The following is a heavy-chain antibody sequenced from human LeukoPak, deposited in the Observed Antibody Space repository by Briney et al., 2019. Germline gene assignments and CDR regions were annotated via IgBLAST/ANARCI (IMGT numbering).Heavy chain of an antibody. Sequence: SETLSLTCAVSGGSISSTSSNNWAWIRQPPGKGLELIAAIHYTGSTYYNPSFMSRVTISVDTSKNQFSLKLNSLTATDTAVYYCARLPTGYPNWFDTWGQGILVTVSS. J-gene: IGHJ5*02. CDR3: ARLPTGYPNWFDT. CDR1: GGSISSTSSNN. D-gene: IGHD5-18*01. CDR2: IHYTGST. V-gene: IGHV4-39*01.